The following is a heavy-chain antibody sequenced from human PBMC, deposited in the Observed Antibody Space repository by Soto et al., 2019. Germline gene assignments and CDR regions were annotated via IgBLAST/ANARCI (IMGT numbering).Heavy chain of an antibody. CDR1: GFTLSDYF. CDR2: ISTRSSYT. D-gene: IGHD3-16*01. CDR3: ARLFEERGGFDY. Sequence: PGGSLRLSCAASGFTLSDYFMSWIRQAPGKGLEWVSYISTRSSYTNYGDSMEGRFTISRDNAKNSLYLQMNSLRAEDTAVYYCARLFEERGGFDYWGQGTLVTVSS. J-gene: IGHJ4*02. V-gene: IGHV3-11*03.